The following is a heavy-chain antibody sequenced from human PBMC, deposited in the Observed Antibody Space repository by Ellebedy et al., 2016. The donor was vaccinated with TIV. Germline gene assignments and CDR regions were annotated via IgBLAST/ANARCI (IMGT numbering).Heavy chain of an antibody. CDR3: AKGQEGPSQLSELYGMDV. CDR1: GFTFSSYA. D-gene: IGHD6-13*01. Sequence: GESLKISCAASGFTFSSYAMSWVRQAPGKGLEWVSAISGSGGSTYYADSVKGRFTISRDNSKNTLYLQMNSLRAEDTAVYYCAKGQEGPSQLSELYGMDVWGQGTTVTVSS. V-gene: IGHV3-23*01. CDR2: ISGSGGST. J-gene: IGHJ6*02.